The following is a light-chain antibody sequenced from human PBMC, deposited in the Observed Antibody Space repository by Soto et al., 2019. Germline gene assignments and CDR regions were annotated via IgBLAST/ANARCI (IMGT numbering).Light chain of an antibody. V-gene: IGLV4-69*01. CDR1: SGHSSYA. Sequence: QSVLTQSPSASASLGASVKITCTLSSGHSSYAIAWHQQQPEKGPRYLMKLNSDGSHSKGDGIPDRFSGSSSGAERYLIISSLQSEDEADYYCQTWGTGSHVFGTGTKLTVL. J-gene: IGLJ1*01. CDR2: LNSDGSH. CDR3: QTWGTGSHV.